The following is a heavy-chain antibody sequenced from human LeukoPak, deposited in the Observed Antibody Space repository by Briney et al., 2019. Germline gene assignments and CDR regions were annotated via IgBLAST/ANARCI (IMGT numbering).Heavy chain of an antibody. J-gene: IGHJ5*02. V-gene: IGHV1-3*01. D-gene: IGHD1-1*01. CDR3: ARDRVDWNETNWFDP. CDR2: INAGNGNT. CDR1: GYTFTSYA. Sequence: EASVKVSCKASGYTFTSYAMHWVRQAPGQRLEWMGWINAGNGNTKYSQKFQGRVTITRDTSASTAYMELSRLRSDDTAVYYCARDRVDWNETNWFDPWGQGTLVTVSS.